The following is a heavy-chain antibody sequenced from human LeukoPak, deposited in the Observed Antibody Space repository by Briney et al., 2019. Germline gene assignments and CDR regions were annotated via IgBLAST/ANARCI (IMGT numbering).Heavy chain of an antibody. V-gene: IGHV4-61*02. Sequence: SETLSLTCTVSGGSISSGSYYWGWIRQPAGKGLEWIGRIYTSGSTNYNPSLKSRVTISVDTSKNQFSLKLGSVTAADTALYYCAREVFYYGSGNPYFFDYWGQGTLVTVSS. CDR3: AREVFYYGSGNPYFFDY. D-gene: IGHD3-10*01. CDR2: IYTSGST. CDR1: GGSISSGSYY. J-gene: IGHJ4*02.